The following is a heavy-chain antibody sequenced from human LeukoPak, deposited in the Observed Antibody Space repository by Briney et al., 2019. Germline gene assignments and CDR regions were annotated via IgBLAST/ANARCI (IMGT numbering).Heavy chain of an antibody. CDR2: IKEDGSEK. CDR1: GFTFSTYW. Sequence: GGSLRLSCAASGFTFSTYWMNWVRQAPGKGLEWVAHIKEDGSEKLYVDSVRGRFTISRDNAKNSLFLQMNSLRAEDTAVYYCARVLGHFDLWGRGTLVTVSS. CDR3: ARVLGHFDL. D-gene: IGHD3-10*01. V-gene: IGHV3-7*04. J-gene: IGHJ2*01.